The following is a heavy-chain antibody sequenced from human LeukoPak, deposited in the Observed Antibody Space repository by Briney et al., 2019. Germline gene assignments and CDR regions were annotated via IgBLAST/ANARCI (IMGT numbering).Heavy chain of an antibody. CDR2: ISAYNGNT. CDR1: GYTFTSYG. CDR3: ARVESGYYYDSSGYYRAHY. V-gene: IGHV1-18*01. Sequence: ASVKVSCKAFGYTFTSYGISWVRQAPGQGLEWMGWISAYNGNTNYAQKLQGRVTMTTDTSTSTAYMELRSLRSDDTAVYYCARVESGYYYDSSGYYRAHYWGQGTLVTVSS. J-gene: IGHJ4*02. D-gene: IGHD3-22*01.